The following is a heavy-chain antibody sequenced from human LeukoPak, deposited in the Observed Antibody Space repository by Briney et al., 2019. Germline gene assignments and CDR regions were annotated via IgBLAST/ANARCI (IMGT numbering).Heavy chain of an antibody. CDR3: ARVRPGHYFDY. D-gene: IGHD6-6*01. J-gene: IGHJ4*02. CDR2: IKEDGSEE. CDR1: GFAFSIYW. Sequence: PGGSLRLSCTASGFAFSIYWMSWVRQAPGKGLEWVASIKEDGSEEHYVDPVKGRFTISRDNARNSVHVQMNSLRAEDTAVYFCARVRPGHYFDYWGQGALVTVSS. V-gene: IGHV3-7*01.